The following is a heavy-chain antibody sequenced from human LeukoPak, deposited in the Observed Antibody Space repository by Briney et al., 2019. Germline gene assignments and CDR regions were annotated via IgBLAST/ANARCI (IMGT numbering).Heavy chain of an antibody. CDR1: GFTFSSYS. Sequence: KTGGSLRLSCAASGFTFSSYSMNWVRQTPGKGLEWVSSISSSSSYIYYADSVKGRFTTSRDNAKNSLYLQMNSLRAEDTAVYYCARSGNSGSYDAFDIWGQGTMVTVSS. D-gene: IGHD1-26*01. V-gene: IGHV3-21*01. J-gene: IGHJ3*02. CDR3: ARSGNSGSYDAFDI. CDR2: ISSSSSYI.